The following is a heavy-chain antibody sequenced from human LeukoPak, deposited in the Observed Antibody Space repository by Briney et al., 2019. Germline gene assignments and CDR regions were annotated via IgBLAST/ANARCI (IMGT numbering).Heavy chain of an antibody. J-gene: IGHJ4*02. CDR2: VFPDDSNT. CDR3: ARPLGSSGWYPLDF. D-gene: IGHD6-19*01. V-gene: IGHV5-51*01. Sequence: RGESLKISCKGCGYSFTSCWIGWVRQMPGKGLEWMGIVFPDDSNTRYSPSFQGRVTFSADKSTNTAYLQWSSLKASDTAMYYCARPLGSSGWYPLDFWGQGTLVTVSS. CDR1: GYSFTSCW.